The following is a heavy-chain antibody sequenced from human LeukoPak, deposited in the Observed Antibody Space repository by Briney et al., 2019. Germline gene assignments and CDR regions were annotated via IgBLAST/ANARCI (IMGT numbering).Heavy chain of an antibody. D-gene: IGHD5-12*01. V-gene: IGHV1-69*04. Sequence: SVKVSCKASGGTFSSYAISWLRQAPGQGLEWMGRIIPILGIANYAQKFQGRVTITADKSTSTAYMEPSSLRSEDTAVYYCAVYSGYPSGNFDYWGQGTLVTVSS. J-gene: IGHJ4*02. CDR3: AVYSGYPSGNFDY. CDR1: GGTFSSYA. CDR2: IIPILGIA.